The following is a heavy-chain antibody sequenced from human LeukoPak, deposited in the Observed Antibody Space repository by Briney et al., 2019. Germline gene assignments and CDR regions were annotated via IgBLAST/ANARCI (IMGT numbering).Heavy chain of an antibody. CDR2: ISPDRSKP. Sequence: GGSLRLSCAASGFAFSRNYIHWVRQAPGKGLVWVSRISPDRSKPDYADSVKGRFTVSRDNAKNTLYLQMNSLRAEDSAVYYCARNFDYGDYLWGQGTLVTVSS. CDR3: ARNFDYGDYL. CDR1: GFAFSRNY. J-gene: IGHJ5*02. D-gene: IGHD4-17*01. V-gene: IGHV3-74*01.